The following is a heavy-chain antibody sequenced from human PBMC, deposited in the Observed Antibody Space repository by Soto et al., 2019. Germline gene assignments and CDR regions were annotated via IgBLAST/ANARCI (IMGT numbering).Heavy chain of an antibody. Sequence: ASVKVSCKASGYTFTSYGISWVRQDPRQGLEWMGWISAYNGNTNYAQKLQGRVTMTTDTSTSTAYMELRSLRADDTAVYYCASRGRIAVAGGMDYFDYWGQGTLVTVLL. V-gene: IGHV1-18*01. J-gene: IGHJ4*02. CDR2: ISAYNGNT. CDR1: GYTFTSYG. D-gene: IGHD6-19*01. CDR3: ASRGRIAVAGGMDYFDY.